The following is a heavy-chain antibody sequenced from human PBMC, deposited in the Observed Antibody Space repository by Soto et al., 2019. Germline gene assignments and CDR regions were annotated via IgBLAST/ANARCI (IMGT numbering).Heavy chain of an antibody. V-gene: IGHV4-59*01. J-gene: IGHJ5*02. CDR3: ARSQGKAATYP. CDR1: GGSISSYY. CDR2: IYYSGST. Sequence: SETLSLTCTVSGGSISSYYWSWIRQPPGKGLEWIGYIYYSGSTNYNPSLKSRVTISVDTSKNQFSLKLSSVTAADTAVYYCARSQGKAATYPWSQGTQVTVSS. D-gene: IGHD2-15*01.